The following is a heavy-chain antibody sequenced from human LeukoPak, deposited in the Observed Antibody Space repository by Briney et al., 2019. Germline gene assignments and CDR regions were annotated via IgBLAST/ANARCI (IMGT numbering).Heavy chain of an antibody. D-gene: IGHD2-21*02. Sequence: GESLRLSRAASGFTFTTYWMSWVRQAPGKGLEWVANINQDGSEKYFVDSVKGRFTISRDNAKNSLYLQMNSLRAEDTAVYYCAREVGDFNWFDPWGQGTLVTVSS. V-gene: IGHV3-7*01. CDR3: AREVGDFNWFDP. J-gene: IGHJ5*02. CDR2: INQDGSEK. CDR1: GFTFTTYW.